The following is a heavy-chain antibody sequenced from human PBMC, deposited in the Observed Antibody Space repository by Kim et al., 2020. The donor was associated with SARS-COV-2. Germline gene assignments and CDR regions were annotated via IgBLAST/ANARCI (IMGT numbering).Heavy chain of an antibody. Sequence: TLSLTCAVYGGSFSGYYWSWIRQPPGKGLEWIGEINHSGSTNYNPSLKSRVTISVDTSKNQFSLKLSSVTAADTAVYYCARGSRSITIFGVVIPYFNYWGQGTLVTVSS. CDR2: INHSGST. V-gene: IGHV4-34*01. CDR3: ARGSRSITIFGVVIPYFNY. J-gene: IGHJ4*02. CDR1: GGSFSGYY. D-gene: IGHD3-3*01.